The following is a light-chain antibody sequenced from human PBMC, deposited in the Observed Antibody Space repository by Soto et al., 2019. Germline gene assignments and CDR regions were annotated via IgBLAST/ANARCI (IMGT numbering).Light chain of an antibody. J-gene: IGKJ5*01. CDR1: QTISRW. CDR3: HSRA. V-gene: IGKV1-5*01. Sequence: DIQLTQTPSTLSASLGDEVTITCRASQTISRWSAPYQQKPGRAPKLLIYDASTLESGVPSMSSGSGSETEFTLTISRLQPDDFATYFCHSRAFGQGTRLEIK. CDR2: DAS.